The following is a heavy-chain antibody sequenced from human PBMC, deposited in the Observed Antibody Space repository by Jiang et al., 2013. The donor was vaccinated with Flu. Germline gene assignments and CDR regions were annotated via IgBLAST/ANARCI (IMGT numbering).Heavy chain of an antibody. CDR3: ARGASSGWYYFDR. V-gene: IGHV1-3*01. J-gene: IGHJ4*02. D-gene: IGHD6-19*01. CDR2: INAGNGNT. CDR1: GYTFTNYA. Sequence: SGAEVKKPGASVKVSCKASGYTFTNYAMHWVRQAPGQRLEWMGWINAGNGNTKYSQKFQGRVTITRDTSASTAYMELSSLRSEDTAVYYCARGASSGWYYFDRWGQGTLVTVSS.